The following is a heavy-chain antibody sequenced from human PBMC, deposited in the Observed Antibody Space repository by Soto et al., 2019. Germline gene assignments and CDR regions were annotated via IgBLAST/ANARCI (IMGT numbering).Heavy chain of an antibody. D-gene: IGHD5-12*01. J-gene: IGHJ4*02. V-gene: IGHV3-30*18. CDR2: ISYDGSNK. Sequence: GGSLRLSCAASGFTFSSYGMHWVRQAPGKGLEWVAVISYDGSNKYYADSVKGRFTISRENSKNALYLQMNSLRAEGTAVYYCAKDFSGRWLQYYFDYWGQGTLVTVSS. CDR1: GFTFSSYG. CDR3: AKDFSGRWLQYYFDY.